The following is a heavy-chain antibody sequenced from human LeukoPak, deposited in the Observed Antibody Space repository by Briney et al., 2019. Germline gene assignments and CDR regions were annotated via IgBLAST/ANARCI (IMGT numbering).Heavy chain of an antibody. Sequence: GGSLTLSCAASGFTFSDYSLNWVRQAPGKGLEWVSAISGSGGSTYYADSVKGRFTISGDNSKNTLYLQMNSLRAEDTAVYYCASCLDRKITMVRGVTYWGQGTLVTVSS. CDR3: ASCLDRKITMVRGVTY. V-gene: IGHV3-23*01. D-gene: IGHD3-10*01. J-gene: IGHJ4*02. CDR2: ISGSGGST. CDR1: GFTFSDYS.